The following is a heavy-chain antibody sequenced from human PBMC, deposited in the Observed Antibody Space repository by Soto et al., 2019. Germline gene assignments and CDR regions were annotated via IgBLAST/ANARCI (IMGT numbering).Heavy chain of an antibody. J-gene: IGHJ2*01. CDR1: GGTFSSYT. CDR3: ARDEVGATAEWYFDL. Sequence: QVQLVQSGAEVKKPGSSVKVSCKASGGTFSSYTISWVRQAPGQGLEWMGRIIPILGIANYAQKFQGRVTITADKSTSTADMELSSLRSEDTAVYYCARDEVGATAEWYFDLWGRGTLVTVSS. CDR2: IIPILGIA. D-gene: IGHD1-26*01. V-gene: IGHV1-69*08.